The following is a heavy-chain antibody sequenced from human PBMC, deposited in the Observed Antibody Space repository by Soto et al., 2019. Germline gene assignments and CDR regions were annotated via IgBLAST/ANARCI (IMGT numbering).Heavy chain of an antibody. J-gene: IGHJ6*02. D-gene: IGHD6-6*01. CDR2: INPSGGST. CDR1: GYTFTSYY. V-gene: IGHV1-46*01. Sequence: ASVKVSCKASGYTFTSYYMHWVRQAPGQGLEWMGIINPSGGSTSYAQKFQGRVTMTRDTSTSTVYMELSSLRSEGTAVYYCARDGAAHYYYYGMDVWGQGTTVTVSS. CDR3: ARDGAAHYYYYGMDV.